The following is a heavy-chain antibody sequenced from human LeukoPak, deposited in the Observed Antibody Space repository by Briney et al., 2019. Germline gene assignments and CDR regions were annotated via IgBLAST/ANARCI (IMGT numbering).Heavy chain of an antibody. D-gene: IGHD5-18*01. CDR2: ISSSGSTI. Sequence: PGGSLRLSCAASGFTFSSYEMNWVRQAPGKGLEWVSYISSSGSTIYYADSVKGRFTISRDNAKNSLYLQMNSLRAEDTAVYYCARHDPSYGYRSLVPWGQGTMVTVSS. CDR3: ARHDPSYGYRSLVP. V-gene: IGHV3-48*03. CDR1: GFTFSSYE. J-gene: IGHJ3*01.